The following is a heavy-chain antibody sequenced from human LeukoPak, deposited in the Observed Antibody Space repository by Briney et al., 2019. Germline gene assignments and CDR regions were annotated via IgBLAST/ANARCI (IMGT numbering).Heavy chain of an antibody. CDR3: ARGGNYDSTFDY. Sequence: SKTLSLTCAVSGGSISSGGYSWSWIRQPPGKGLEWIGYIYHSGSTYYNPSLKSRVTISVDRSKNQFSLKLSSVTAADTAVYYCARGGNYDSTFDYWGQGTLVTVSS. J-gene: IGHJ4*02. V-gene: IGHV4-30-2*01. D-gene: IGHD3-22*01. CDR1: GGSISSGGYS. CDR2: IYHSGST.